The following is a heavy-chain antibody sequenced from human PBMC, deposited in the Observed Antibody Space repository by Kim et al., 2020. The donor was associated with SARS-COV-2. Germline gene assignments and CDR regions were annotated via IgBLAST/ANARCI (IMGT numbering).Heavy chain of an antibody. D-gene: IGHD2-15*01. V-gene: IGHV1-46*01. Sequence: ASVKVSCKASGYTFTSYYMHWVRQAPGQGLEWMGIINPSGGSTSYAQKFQGRVTMTRDTSTSTVYMEQSSLRSEDTAVYYCAREVVVAATLDYWGQGTLVAVSS. J-gene: IGHJ4*02. CDR2: INPSGGST. CDR1: GYTFTSYY. CDR3: AREVVVAATLDY.